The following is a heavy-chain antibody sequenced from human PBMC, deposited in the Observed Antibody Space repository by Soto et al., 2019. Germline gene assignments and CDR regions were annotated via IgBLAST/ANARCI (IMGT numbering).Heavy chain of an antibody. CDR1: GGSISSGGYS. Sequence: PSETLSLTCAVSGGSISSGGYSWSWIRQPPGKCLEWIGYIYHSGSTYYNPSLKSRVTISVDRSKNQFSLKLSSVTAADAAVYYCASSKLPVRYYDFWSGSYGMDVWGQGTTVTVSS. CDR2: IYHSGST. J-gene: IGHJ6*02. D-gene: IGHD3-3*01. V-gene: IGHV4-30-2*01. CDR3: ASSKLPVRYYDFWSGSYGMDV.